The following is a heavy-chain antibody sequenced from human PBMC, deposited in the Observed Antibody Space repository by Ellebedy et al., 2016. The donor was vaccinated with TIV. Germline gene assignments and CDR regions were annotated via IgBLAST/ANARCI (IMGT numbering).Heavy chain of an antibody. CDR2: IYSGGDT. V-gene: IGHV3-66*01. J-gene: IGHJ4*02. D-gene: IGHD2-21*02. Sequence: GESLKISCAASGFTVSSNYMSWVRQAPGKGLEWVSVIYSGGDTRYADSVKGRFTISRDNSKNTLYLQMNSLTPEDTAVYYCARATVAVTTSCLDYWGQGTLVTVSS. CDR3: ARATVAVTTSCLDY. CDR1: GFTVSSNY.